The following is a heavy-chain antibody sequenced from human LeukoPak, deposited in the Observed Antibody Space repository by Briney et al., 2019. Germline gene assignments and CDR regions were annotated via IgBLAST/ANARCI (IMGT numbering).Heavy chain of an antibody. V-gene: IGHV1-2*02. D-gene: IGHD5-18*01. J-gene: IGHJ5*02. CDR3: ARGSAMVTTYRGGNWFDP. Sequence: ASVKVSCKASGYTFSDYYMHWVRQAPEQGLEWMGWIKPNSGGTNYAQKFQGRVTMTRDTSINTAYMELSSLRSDDTAVYYCARGSAMVTTYRGGNWFDPWGQGTLDTVSS. CDR1: GYTFSDYY. CDR2: IKPNSGGT.